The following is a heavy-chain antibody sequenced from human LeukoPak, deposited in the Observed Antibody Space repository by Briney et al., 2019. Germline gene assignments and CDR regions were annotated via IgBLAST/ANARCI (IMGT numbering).Heavy chain of an antibody. D-gene: IGHD2-21*01. CDR3: ARDFGIAYYYGMDV. CDR2: INWNSNII. Sequence: GGSLRLSCAASGFTFDDHAMIWVRHVPGKGLEWVSGINWNSNIIGYADSVEGRFTISRDNARNSLYLQMNDLRVEDTALYHCARDFGIAYYYGMDVWGQGTTVTVSS. V-gene: IGHV3-20*01. CDR1: GFTFDDHA. J-gene: IGHJ6*02.